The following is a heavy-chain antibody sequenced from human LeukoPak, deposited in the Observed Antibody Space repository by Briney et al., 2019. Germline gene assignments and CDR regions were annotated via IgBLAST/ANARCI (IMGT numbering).Heavy chain of an antibody. J-gene: IGHJ4*02. CDR2: IYASGST. CDR3: ARTSARGAQFDY. CDR1: GGSISNYY. Sequence: NASETLSLTCTVSGGSISNYYWSRIRQPAGMGLEWIGRIYASGSTNYNPSLKSRVTMSVDTSNNQFSLNLSSVTAADTAVYYCARTSARGAQFDYWGQGTLVTVSS. V-gene: IGHV4-4*07. D-gene: IGHD3-10*01.